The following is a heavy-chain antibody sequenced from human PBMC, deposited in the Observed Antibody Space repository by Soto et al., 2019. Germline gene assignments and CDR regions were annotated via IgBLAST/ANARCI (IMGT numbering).Heavy chain of an antibody. D-gene: IGHD1-7*01. Sequence: ASVKVSCKASGYTFTSSGVICVRQAPGQGLEWMGWISVKSGDTNYAQKFQGRVTMTTDTSTSTAYMDLRSLTSGDTAVYYCARAGASDWNYISSSSWGQGTLVTVSS. V-gene: IGHV1-18*04. CDR2: ISVKSGDT. J-gene: IGHJ4*02. CDR3: ARAGASDWNYISSSS. CDR1: GYTFTSSG.